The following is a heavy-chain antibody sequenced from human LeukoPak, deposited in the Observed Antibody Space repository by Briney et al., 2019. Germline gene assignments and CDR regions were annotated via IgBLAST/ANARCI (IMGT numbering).Heavy chain of an antibody. CDR2: IDQDGSER. CDR3: AREIHYRDSGSYYNKGADH. D-gene: IGHD3-10*01. Sequence: HTGGSLRLSCAASGFTFSSYGMHWVRQAPGKGLEWVANIDQDGSERYYGDSVRGRVTISRDNAKNSLFLQMNSLRAEDKAVYYCAREIHYRDSGSYYNKGADHWGQGTLVTVSS. CDR1: GFTFSSYG. V-gene: IGHV3-7*01. J-gene: IGHJ4*02.